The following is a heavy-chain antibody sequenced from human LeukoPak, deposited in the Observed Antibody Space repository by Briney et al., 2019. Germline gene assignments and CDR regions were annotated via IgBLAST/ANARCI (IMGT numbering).Heavy chain of an antibody. CDR2: IYTSGST. V-gene: IGHV4-4*09. CDR1: GGSISSYY. D-gene: IGHD5-24*01. J-gene: IGHJ6*03. Sequence: SETLSLTCTVSGGSISSYYWSWIRQPPGKGLEWIGYIYTSGSTNYNPSLKSRVTISVDTSKNQFSLKLSSVTAADTAVHYCARWGTQMATTPPDYYYYYMDVWRKGTTVTVS. CDR3: ARWGTQMATTPPDYYYYYMDV.